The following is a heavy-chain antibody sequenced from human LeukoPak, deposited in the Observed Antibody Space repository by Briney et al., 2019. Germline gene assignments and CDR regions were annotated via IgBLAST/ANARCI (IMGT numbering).Heavy chain of an antibody. J-gene: IGHJ5*02. CDR2: INRDGSGT. V-gene: IGHV3-74*01. D-gene: IGHD3-16*01. CDR3: ARAYGS. CDR1: GFTFSNNW. Sequence: RGSLRLSCAASGFTFSNNWMYWIRQAPGKGLVWVSRINRDGSGTSYADSVKGRFTISRDNAKNTLYLQMNSLRVEDTAVYYCARAYGSWGQGTRVTVSS.